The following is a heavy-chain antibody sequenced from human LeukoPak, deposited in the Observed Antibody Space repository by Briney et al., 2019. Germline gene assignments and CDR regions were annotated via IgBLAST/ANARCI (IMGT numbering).Heavy chain of an antibody. Sequence: PGGSLRLSCADSGFTLCSYAMSWVRQAPGKGLEWVSAISGSGGSTYYADSVKGRFTISRDNSKNTLYLQMNSLRAEDTAVYYCAKGWRREGYNGRFDSWGQGTLVTVSS. J-gene: IGHJ4*02. CDR2: ISGSGGST. V-gene: IGHV3-23*01. CDR1: GFTLCSYA. D-gene: IGHD5-24*01. CDR3: AKGWRREGYNGRFDS.